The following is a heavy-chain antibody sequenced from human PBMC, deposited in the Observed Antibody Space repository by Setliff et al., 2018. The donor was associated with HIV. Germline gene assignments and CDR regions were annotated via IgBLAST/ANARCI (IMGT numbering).Heavy chain of an antibody. CDR2: IKQYGNEK. Sequence: GGSLRLSCAGSGFTFSNFWMSWVRQAPGKGLEWVASIKQYGNEKHFVDSVMGRFTISGDNAKNSLSLQMSGLRAEDTAVYYCAKVPGIRSFDYWGQGTLVTVSS. D-gene: IGHD5-18*01. CDR1: GFTFSNFW. J-gene: IGHJ4*02. V-gene: IGHV3-7*03. CDR3: AKVPGIRSFDY.